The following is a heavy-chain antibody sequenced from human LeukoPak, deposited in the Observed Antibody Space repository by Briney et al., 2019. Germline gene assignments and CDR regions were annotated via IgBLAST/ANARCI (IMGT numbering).Heavy chain of an antibody. CDR2: IKQDGSEK. V-gene: IGHV3-7*01. CDR3: ARYIVVVFAKTFHFDY. J-gene: IGHJ4*02. D-gene: IGHD2-21*01. CDR1: GFTFSSYW. Sequence: AGGTLRLSCAASGFTFSSYWMSWVRQAPGKGLEWVANIKQDGSEKYYVDSVKGRFTISRDNAKNSLYLQMNSLRAEDTAVYYCARYIVVVFAKTFHFDYWGQGTLVTVSS.